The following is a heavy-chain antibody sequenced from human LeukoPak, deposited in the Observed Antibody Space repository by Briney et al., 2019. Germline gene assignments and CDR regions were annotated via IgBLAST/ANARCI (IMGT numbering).Heavy chain of an antibody. J-gene: IGHJ5*02. Sequence: PGGSLRLSCAASGFTVSSNYMSWVRQAPGKGLGWVSVIYSGGSTYYADSVKGRFTISRDNSKNTLYLQMNSLRAEDTAVYYCARGNIVVVPAADNWFDPWGQGTLVTVSS. CDR1: GFTVSSNY. V-gene: IGHV3-66*02. D-gene: IGHD2-2*01. CDR2: IYSGGST. CDR3: ARGNIVVVPAADNWFDP.